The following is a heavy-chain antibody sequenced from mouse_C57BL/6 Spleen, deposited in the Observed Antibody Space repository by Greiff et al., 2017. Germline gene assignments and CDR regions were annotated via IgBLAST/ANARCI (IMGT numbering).Heavy chain of an antibody. V-gene: IGHV5-9*01. CDR1: GFTFSSYT. CDR3: ARVPLVDY. Sequence: EVQLQESGGGLVKPGGSLKLSCAASGFTFSSYTMSWVRQTPEKRLEWVATISGGGGNTYYPDSVKGRFTISRDNAKNTLYLQMSSLRSEDTALYYCARVPLVDYWGQGTTLTVSS. CDR2: ISGGGGNT. D-gene: IGHD2-10*02. J-gene: IGHJ2*01.